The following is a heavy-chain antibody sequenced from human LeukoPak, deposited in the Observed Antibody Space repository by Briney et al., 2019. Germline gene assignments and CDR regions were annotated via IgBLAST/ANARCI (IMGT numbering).Heavy chain of an antibody. Sequence: PSATLSLTCTVSGGSISSHYWSWIRQPPGKGLEWIGYIYYSGSTNYNPSLKSRVTISVDTSKNQFSLKLSSVTAADTAVYYCARGGGRYCSSTSCPDAFDIWGQGTMVTVSS. V-gene: IGHV4-59*11. CDR3: ARGGGRYCSSTSCPDAFDI. D-gene: IGHD2-2*01. CDR2: IYYSGST. CDR1: GGSISSHY. J-gene: IGHJ3*02.